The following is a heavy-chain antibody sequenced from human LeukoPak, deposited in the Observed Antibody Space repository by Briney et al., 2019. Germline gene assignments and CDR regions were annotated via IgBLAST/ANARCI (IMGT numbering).Heavy chain of an antibody. CDR3: ARGQGIQPADAFDI. CDR2: IIPIFGTA. D-gene: IGHD5-18*01. CDR1: GGTFSSYA. V-gene: IGHV1-69*13. J-gene: IGHJ3*02. Sequence: SVKVSCKASGGTFSSYAISWVRQAPGQGLEWMGGIIPIFGTANYAQKFQGRVTITADESTSTAYMELSSLRSEDTAVYYCARGQGIQPADAFDIWGQGTMVTVSS.